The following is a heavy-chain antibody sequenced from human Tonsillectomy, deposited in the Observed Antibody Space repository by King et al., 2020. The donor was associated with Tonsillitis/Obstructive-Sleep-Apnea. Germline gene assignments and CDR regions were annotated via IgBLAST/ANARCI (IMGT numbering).Heavy chain of an antibody. CDR1: DDSISSYY. J-gene: IGHJ6*03. Sequence: VQLQESGPGLVKPSETLSLTCTVSDDSISSYYWSWIRQPPGKGLEWIAYIYYSGTTNYNPSLKSRVTISLDTSKNQFSLKLSSVTAADTAVYYCARTSLDYGDYEFTYYMDVWAKGPRSPSP. CDR3: ARTSLDYGDYEFTYYMDV. V-gene: IGHV4-59*01. CDR2: IYYSGTT. D-gene: IGHD4-17*01.